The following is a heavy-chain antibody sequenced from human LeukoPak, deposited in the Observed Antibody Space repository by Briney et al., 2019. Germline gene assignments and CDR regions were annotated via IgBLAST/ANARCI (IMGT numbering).Heavy chain of an antibody. Sequence: GGSLRVSCVAPGFSLNNYWIYSVCPAPGKGLVWVSSINTDGRTTRYAASVQGRFTISRDNAKNTLYLQMNSLSGDDTAVYYCARAGASGWYAAGWFDPWGQGSLVTVSS. CDR3: ARAGASGWYAAGWFDP. CDR1: GFSLNNYW. J-gene: IGHJ5*02. D-gene: IGHD6-19*01. V-gene: IGHV3-74*01. CDR2: INTDGRTT.